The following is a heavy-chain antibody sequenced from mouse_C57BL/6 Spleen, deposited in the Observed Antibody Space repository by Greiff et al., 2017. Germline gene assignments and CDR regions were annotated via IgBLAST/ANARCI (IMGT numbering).Heavy chain of an antibody. CDR2: INPSTGGT. Sequence: EVKLQESGPELVKPGASVKISCKASGYSFTGYYMNWVKQSPEKSLEWIGEINPSTGGTTYNQKFKAKATLTVDKSSSTAYMQLKSLTSEDSAVYYCASGSNYWYFDVWGTGTTVTVSS. CDR1: GYSFTGYY. D-gene: IGHD1-1*01. CDR3: ASGSNYWYFDV. J-gene: IGHJ1*03. V-gene: IGHV1-42*01.